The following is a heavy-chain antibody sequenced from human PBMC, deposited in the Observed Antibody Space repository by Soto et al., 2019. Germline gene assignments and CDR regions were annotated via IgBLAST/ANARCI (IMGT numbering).Heavy chain of an antibody. CDR1: GGSFSGYD. V-gene: IGHV4-34*01. CDR3: ARDKITGLFDY. CDR2: INHSGST. D-gene: IGHD2-8*02. J-gene: IGHJ4*02. Sequence: QVQLQQWGAGLLKLSETLSLTCAVYGGSFSGYDWTWIRQPPGTGLEWIGEINHSGSTNYNPSLKSRVTILVDTSKNQFSLKLTSVTAADTAVYYCARDKITGLFDYWGQGTLVTVSS.